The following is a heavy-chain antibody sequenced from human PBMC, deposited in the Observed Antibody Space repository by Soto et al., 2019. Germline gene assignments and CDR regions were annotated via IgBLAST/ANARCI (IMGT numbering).Heavy chain of an antibody. CDR3: ARLAYSSGWYEYYYYYGMDV. D-gene: IGHD6-19*01. Sequence: PGESLKISCKGSGYSFTSYWISWVRQMPGKGLEWMGRIDPSDSYTNYSPSFQGHVTISADKSISTAYLQWSSLKASDTAMYYCARLAYSSGWYEYYYYYGMDVWGQGTTVTVCS. CDR2: IDPSDSYT. V-gene: IGHV5-10-1*01. J-gene: IGHJ6*02. CDR1: GYSFTSYW.